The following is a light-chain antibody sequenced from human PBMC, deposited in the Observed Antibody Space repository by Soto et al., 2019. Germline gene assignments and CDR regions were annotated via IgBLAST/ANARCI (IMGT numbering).Light chain of an antibody. Sequence: DIVMTQSPLSLPVTPGEPASISCGSSQSLLHSNGYNYLDWYLQKPGQSPQLLIYAASSRATGSPDRFSGGGSGTDFTLTISRLEPEDFAVYYCQQYGYSPITFGQGTRLEIK. J-gene: IGKJ5*01. CDR2: AAS. CDR3: QQYGYSPIT. CDR1: QSLLHSNGYNY. V-gene: IGKV2-28*01.